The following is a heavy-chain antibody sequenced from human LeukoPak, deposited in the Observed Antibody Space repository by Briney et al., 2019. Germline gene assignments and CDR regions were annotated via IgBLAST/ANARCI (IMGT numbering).Heavy chain of an antibody. CDR3: ARDVPTYYYDSSGYSDY. CDR1: GFTFSSYW. Sequence: GGSLRLSCAASGFTFSSYWMSWVRQAPGKGLEWVANIKQDGSEKYYVDSVKGRFTISRDNAKNSLYLQMNSLRAEDTAVYYCARDVPTYYYDSSGYSDYWGQGTLVTVSS. J-gene: IGHJ4*02. V-gene: IGHV3-7*01. CDR2: IKQDGSEK. D-gene: IGHD3-22*01.